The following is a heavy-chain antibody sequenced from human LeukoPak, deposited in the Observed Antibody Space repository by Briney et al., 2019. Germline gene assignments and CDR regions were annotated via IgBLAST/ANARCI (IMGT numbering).Heavy chain of an antibody. V-gene: IGHV3-23*01. CDR1: GFTFSSYA. J-gene: IGHJ4*02. Sequence: PGGSLRLSCAASGFTFSSYAMSWVRQAPGKGLEWVSAISGSGGSTYYADSVKGRFTISRDNSKNTLYLQMNSLRAEDTAVYYCAKADGRIVVVVAAPGPYSDYWGQGTLITVSS. CDR3: AKADGRIVVVVAAPGPYSDY. CDR2: ISGSGGST. D-gene: IGHD2-15*01.